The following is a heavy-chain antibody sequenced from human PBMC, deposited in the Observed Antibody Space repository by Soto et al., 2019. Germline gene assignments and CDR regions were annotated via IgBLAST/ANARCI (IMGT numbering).Heavy chain of an antibody. CDR2: MNPNSGNT. CDR1: GYTFTSYD. D-gene: IGHD1-26*01. CDR3: ARDAASIGLFDY. Sequence: GASVKVSCKTSGYTFTSYDINWVRQATGQGLEWMGWMNPNSGNTGYAEKFQGRVSMTRNTSISTAYMELRSLRSDDTAVYYCARDAASIGLFDYWGQGTLVTVSS. V-gene: IGHV1-8*01. J-gene: IGHJ4*02.